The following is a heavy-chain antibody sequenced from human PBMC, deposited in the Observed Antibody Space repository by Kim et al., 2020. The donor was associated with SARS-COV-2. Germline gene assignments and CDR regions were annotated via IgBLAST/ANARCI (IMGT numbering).Heavy chain of an antibody. CDR3: SRVSRSVTADS. D-gene: IGHD2-2*01. J-gene: IGHJ5*01. Sequence: YDVHSVKGRFTTSRDNTKNSLYLQMNSLRPEYTAMYYCSRVSRSVTADSWGQGTLVTVSA. V-gene: IGHV3-7*04.